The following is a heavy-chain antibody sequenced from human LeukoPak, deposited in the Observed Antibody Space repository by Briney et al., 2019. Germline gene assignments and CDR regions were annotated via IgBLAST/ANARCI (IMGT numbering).Heavy chain of an antibody. D-gene: IGHD6-13*01. CDR3: ARDGTSIAAAGMFDP. CDR1: GGSFSGYY. V-gene: IGHV4-34*01. CDR2: INHSGST. Sequence: SETLSLTCAVYGGSFSGYYWSWIRQPPGKGLVWIGEINHSGSTNYNPSLKSRVTISVDTSKNQFSLKLSSVTAADTAVYYCARDGTSIAAAGMFDPWGQGTLVTVSS. J-gene: IGHJ5*02.